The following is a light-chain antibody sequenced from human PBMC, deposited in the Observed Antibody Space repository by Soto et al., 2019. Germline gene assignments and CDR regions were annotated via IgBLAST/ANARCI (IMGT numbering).Light chain of an antibody. CDR2: EVS. CDR1: NSDVGCYNY. J-gene: IGLJ2*01. Sequence: QSVLTQPASVSGSPGQSITISCTGTNSDVGCYNYVSWYQQHPGKAPKLMIYEVSNRPSGVSNRFSGSKSGSTASLTISGLQAEDEADYYCRSYTSSNTLVFGGGTKLTVL. V-gene: IGLV2-14*01. CDR3: RSYTSSNTLV.